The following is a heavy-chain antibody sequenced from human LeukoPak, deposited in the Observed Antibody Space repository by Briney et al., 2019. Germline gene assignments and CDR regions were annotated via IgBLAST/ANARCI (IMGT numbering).Heavy chain of an antibody. D-gene: IGHD5-12*01. CDR1: GFTFSSYA. V-gene: IGHV3-64*01. CDR3: ARVQWLRSWYFDY. CDR2: ISSNGGST. Sequence: PGGSLRLSCAASGFTFSSYAMHWVRQAPGKGLEYVSAISSNGGSTYYANSVKGRFTISRDNSKNTLYLQMGSLRAEDMAVYYCARVQWLRSWYFDYWGQGTLVTVSS. J-gene: IGHJ4*02.